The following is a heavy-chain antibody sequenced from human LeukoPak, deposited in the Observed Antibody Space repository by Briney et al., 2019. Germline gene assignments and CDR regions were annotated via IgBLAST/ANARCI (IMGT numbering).Heavy chain of an antibody. CDR1: GGSISSGSYY. J-gene: IGHJ6*03. CDR2: IYTSGST. V-gene: IGHV4-61*02. CDR3: ARDGYSSSWGYYYYYMDV. D-gene: IGHD6-13*01. Sequence: PSETLSLICSVWGGSISSGSYYWSWIRQPAGKGLEWIGRIYTSGSTNYNPSLKSRVTISVDTSKNQFSLKLSSVTAADTAVYYCARDGYSSSWGYYYYYMDVWGKGTTVTISS.